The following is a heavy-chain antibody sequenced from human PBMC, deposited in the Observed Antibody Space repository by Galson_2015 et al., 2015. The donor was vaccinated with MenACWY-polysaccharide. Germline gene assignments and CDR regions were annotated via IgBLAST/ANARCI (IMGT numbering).Heavy chain of an antibody. D-gene: IGHD3-16*01. Sequence: ALRLSCEASGFSFSDYNMNWVRQAPGKGLEWVSIISSSASYIYYADSVKGRCTISRDNAKNSLYLQMISLRTEDTAIYYCARDTGGSDYWVQGTLVTVSS. CDR2: ISSSASYI. CDR1: GFSFSDYN. J-gene: IGHJ4*02. CDR3: ARDTGGSDY. V-gene: IGHV3-21*01.